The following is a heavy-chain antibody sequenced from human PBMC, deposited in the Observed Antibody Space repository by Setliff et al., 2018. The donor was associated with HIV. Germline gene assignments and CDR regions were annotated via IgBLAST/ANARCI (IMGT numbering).Heavy chain of an antibody. J-gene: IGHJ4*02. CDR3: ARPRVAYSYGSLDY. D-gene: IGHD5-18*01. Sequence: GGSLRLSCTASGFTFGDYAMSWVRQAPGKGLEWVGRIRSKTIYSDGSTYHADSVKGRFTLSRDNSQNTLFLQIDSLTVEDTAVYYCARPRVAYSYGSLDYWGQGTLVTVSS. V-gene: IGHV3-23*01. CDR2: IRSKTIYSDGST. CDR1: GFTFGDYA.